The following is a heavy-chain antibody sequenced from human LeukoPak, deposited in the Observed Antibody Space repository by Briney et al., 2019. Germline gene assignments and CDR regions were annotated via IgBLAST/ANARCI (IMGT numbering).Heavy chain of an antibody. J-gene: IGHJ4*02. V-gene: IGHV3-23*01. Sequence: GGSLRLSCAASGFTFRTYGMSWVRQAPGKGLEWVSAIASDGKNTAYADSVKGRFTISRDNSKNTLYLQLNSLRTEDTGVYFCVRDAGGYWGQGTLVTVSS. CDR1: GFTFRTYG. D-gene: IGHD1-14*01. CDR3: VRDAGGY. CDR2: IASDGKNT.